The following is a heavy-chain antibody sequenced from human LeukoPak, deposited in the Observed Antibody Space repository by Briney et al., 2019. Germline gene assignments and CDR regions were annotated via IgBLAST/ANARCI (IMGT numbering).Heavy chain of an antibody. CDR3: ARVKSGYSYGLGDY. Sequence: GGSLRLSCAASGFTFSSYAMSWVRQAPGKGLEWVSAISGSGGSTYYADSVKGRFTISRDNSKNTLYLQMNSLRAEDTAVYYCARVKSGYSYGLGDYWGQGTLVTVSS. CDR1: GFTFSSYA. CDR2: ISGSGGST. J-gene: IGHJ4*02. D-gene: IGHD5-18*01. V-gene: IGHV3-23*01.